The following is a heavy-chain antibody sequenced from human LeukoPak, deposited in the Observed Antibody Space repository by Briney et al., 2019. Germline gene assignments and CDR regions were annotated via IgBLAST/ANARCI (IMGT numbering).Heavy chain of an antibody. V-gene: IGHV1-2*02. CDR2: INPNSGGT. J-gene: IGHJ5*02. Sequence: ASVKVCCKASGYTFTGYYMHWVRQAPGQGLEWMGWINPNSGGTNYAQKFQGRVTMTRDTSISTAYMELSRLRSDDTAVYYCARTIFGVVTHSKGWFDPWGQGTLVTVSS. CDR1: GYTFTGYY. CDR3: ARTIFGVVTHSKGWFDP. D-gene: IGHD3-3*01.